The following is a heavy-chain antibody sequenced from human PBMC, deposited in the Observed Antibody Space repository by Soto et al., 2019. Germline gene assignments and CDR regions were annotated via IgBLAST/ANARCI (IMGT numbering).Heavy chain of an antibody. J-gene: IGHJ6*02. Sequence: EVQLLESGGGLVQPGGSLRLSCAASGFTFSSYAMSWVRQAPGKGLEWVSAISGSGGSTYYADSVKGRFTISRDNSKNTLYLQMNSLRAEDTAVYYCARSRLGISLLYYYGMDVWGQGTTVTVSS. V-gene: IGHV3-23*01. CDR3: ARSRLGISLLYYYGMDV. D-gene: IGHD7-27*01. CDR2: ISGSGGST. CDR1: GFTFSSYA.